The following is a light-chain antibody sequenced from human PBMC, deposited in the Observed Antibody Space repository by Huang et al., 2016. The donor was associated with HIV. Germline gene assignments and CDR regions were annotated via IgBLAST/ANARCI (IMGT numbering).Light chain of an antibody. CDR1: PGVSSTY. J-gene: IGKJ1*01. Sequence: EIVLTQSPGTLSLSPGERATLSCRASPGVSSTYLAWYQQKPGQAPRLLFYGSSSRATGIPDRFSGSGSGTDFTLTISRLEPEDLAVYYCQQYDSSPWTFGQGTKVEIK. CDR3: QQYDSSPWT. V-gene: IGKV3-20*01. CDR2: GSS.